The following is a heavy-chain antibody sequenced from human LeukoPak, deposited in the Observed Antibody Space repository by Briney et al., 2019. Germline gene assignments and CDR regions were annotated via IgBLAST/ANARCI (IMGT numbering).Heavy chain of an antibody. V-gene: IGHV4-31*11. J-gene: IGHJ4*02. CDR3: AREDPRSGYYAYDY. Sequence: SETLSLTCGVFGDSISRGGYYWSWIRQHPGKGLEWIGYIYYSGSTSYNPSLKSRLTISVDMFQNQFSLKVRSVTAADTAVYYCAREDPRSGYYAYDYWGQGMLVTVSS. D-gene: IGHD3-3*01. CDR1: GDSISRGGYY. CDR2: IYYSGST.